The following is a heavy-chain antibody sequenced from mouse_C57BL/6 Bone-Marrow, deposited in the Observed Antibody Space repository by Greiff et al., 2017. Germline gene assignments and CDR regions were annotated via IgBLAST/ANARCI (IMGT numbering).Heavy chain of an antibody. CDR3: ARDTTGGFDY. J-gene: IGHJ2*01. D-gene: IGHD1-1*01. CDR1: GYTFTNYW. Sequence: VKLVESGAELVRPGTSVKMSCKASGYTFTNYWIGWAKQRPGHGLEWIGDIYPGGGYTNYNEKFKGKATLTADKSSSTAYMQFSSLTSEDSAIYYCARDTTGGFDYWGQGTTLTVSS. V-gene: IGHV1-63*01. CDR2: IYPGGGYT.